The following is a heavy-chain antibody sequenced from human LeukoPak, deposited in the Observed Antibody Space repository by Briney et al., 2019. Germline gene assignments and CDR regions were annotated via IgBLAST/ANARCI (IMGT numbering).Heavy chain of an antibody. Sequence: GGSLRLSCAASGFTFSSYAMNWVRQAPGKGLEWLSGISGNSGSTHYADSVKGRFTISGDNSKNTLYLQMNSLRAEDTAIYYCAKDVVVVPAHYFDYWGQGTLVTVSS. J-gene: IGHJ4*02. D-gene: IGHD2-2*01. CDR2: ISGNSGST. CDR3: AKDVVVVPAHYFDY. CDR1: GFTFSSYA. V-gene: IGHV3-23*01.